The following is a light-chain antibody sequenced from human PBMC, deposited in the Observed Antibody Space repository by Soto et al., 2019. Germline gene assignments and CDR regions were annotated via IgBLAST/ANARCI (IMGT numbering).Light chain of an antibody. CDR3: QQYNNWPFIT. CDR2: DAS. CDR1: QSVTTSH. J-gene: IGKJ5*01. Sequence: EIVLTPSPATLSLSPGERATLSCGARQSVTTSHLAWYQQKPGLAPRLLIYDASSRATGIPARFSGSGSGTDFTLTISSLQSEDFAVYYCQQYNNWPFITFGQGTRLEIK. V-gene: IGKV3D-20*01.